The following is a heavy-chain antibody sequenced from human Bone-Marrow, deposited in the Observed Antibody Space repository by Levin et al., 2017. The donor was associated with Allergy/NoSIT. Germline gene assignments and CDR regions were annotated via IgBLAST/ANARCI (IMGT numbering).Heavy chain of an antibody. J-gene: IGHJ4*02. D-gene: IGHD3-16*01. CDR2: ISIYDGNT. V-gene: IGHV1-18*01. CDR1: GYTFSHYG. CDR3: ARVTLYDVVSKYYFDH. Sequence: ASVKVSCKTSGYTFSHYGITWVRQAPGQGLEWMGWISIYDGNTNVAQKFQGRVNMTTETSTNTAYMDLGSLRSDDTAFYFCARVTLYDVVSKYYFDHWAMGTLVTVSS.